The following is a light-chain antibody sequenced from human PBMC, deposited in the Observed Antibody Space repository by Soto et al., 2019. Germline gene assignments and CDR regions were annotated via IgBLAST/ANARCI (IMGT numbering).Light chain of an antibody. CDR1: SSNIGAGYN. CDR2: GST. CDR3: ATWDDSVYGPV. Sequence: QSVLTQPPSVSGAPGQRVTISCIGSSSNIGAGYNVYWYQQLPGTAPKLLIYGSTNRPSGVPDRFSGSKSGTSASLAISGLQSEDEADYYCATWDDSVYGPVFGGGTKLTVL. J-gene: IGLJ2*01. V-gene: IGLV1-40*01.